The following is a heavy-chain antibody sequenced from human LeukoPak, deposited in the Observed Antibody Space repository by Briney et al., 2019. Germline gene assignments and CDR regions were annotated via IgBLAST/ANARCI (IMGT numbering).Heavy chain of an antibody. CDR1: GGSISTYY. J-gene: IGHJ6*03. CDR2: IYYSGST. CDR3: ARDGKNYYFYMDV. Sequence: SETLSLTCTVSGGSISTYYWSWIRQPPGKGLEWIGHIYYSGSTIYNPSLKGRVTISVDTSKNQFSLKLSSVTAADTAVYYCARDGKNYYFYMDVWGKGTTVTVSS. V-gene: IGHV4-59*01.